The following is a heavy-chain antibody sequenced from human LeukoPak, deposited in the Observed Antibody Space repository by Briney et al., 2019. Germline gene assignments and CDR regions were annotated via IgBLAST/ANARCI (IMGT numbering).Heavy chain of an antibody. Sequence: SETLSLTCTVSGGSISSYYWSWIRQPAGKGLEWIGRIYTSGSTNYNPSLKSRVTMSVDTSKNQFSLKLSSVTAADTAVYYCAGVLLWFGEPSRFDPWGQGTLVTVSS. CDR2: IYTSGST. V-gene: IGHV4-4*07. CDR3: AGVLLWFGEPSRFDP. J-gene: IGHJ5*02. CDR1: GGSISSYY. D-gene: IGHD3-10*01.